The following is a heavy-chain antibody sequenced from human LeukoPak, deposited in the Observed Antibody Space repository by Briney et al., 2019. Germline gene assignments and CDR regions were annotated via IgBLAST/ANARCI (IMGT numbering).Heavy chain of an antibody. CDR1: GFTFSSYW. J-gene: IGHJ4*02. CDR2: INSDGSST. CDR3: ARGRLSPDY. D-gene: IGHD3-16*02. Sequence: PGGSLRLSCAASGFTFSSYWMHWVRQAPGRGLVWVSHINSDGSSTNYADSVKGRFTISRDNAKNSLYLQMNSLRAEDTAVYYCARGRLSPDYWGQGTLVTVSS. V-gene: IGHV3-74*01.